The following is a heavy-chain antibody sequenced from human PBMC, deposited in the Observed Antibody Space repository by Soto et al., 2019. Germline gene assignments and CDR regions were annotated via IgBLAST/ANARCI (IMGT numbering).Heavy chain of an antibody. CDR2: ISSNGGTT. CDR1: GFTFTSYW. Sequence: GGSLRLSCAASGFTFTSYWMSWVRQAPGKGLEYVSTISSNGGTTYYGNSVKGRFTISRDNSKNTLYLQMGSLRAEDMAVYYCVRRVSGNYDYWGQGTLVTVSS. V-gene: IGHV3-64*01. CDR3: VRRVSGNYDY. J-gene: IGHJ4*02. D-gene: IGHD1-7*01.